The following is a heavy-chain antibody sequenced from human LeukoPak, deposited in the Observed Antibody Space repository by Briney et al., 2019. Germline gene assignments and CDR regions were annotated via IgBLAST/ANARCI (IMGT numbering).Heavy chain of an antibody. Sequence: GGSLRLSCAASGFTFSNAWMNWVRQAPGKGLVWVSYISSDGSSTNYADSVKGRFTISRDNAKNTLYVQMNSLRADDTAVYYCARGRPGNYFDYWGQGTLVTVSS. J-gene: IGHJ4*02. CDR2: ISSDGSST. D-gene: IGHD1-26*01. CDR3: ARGRPGNYFDY. CDR1: GFTFSNAW. V-gene: IGHV3-74*01.